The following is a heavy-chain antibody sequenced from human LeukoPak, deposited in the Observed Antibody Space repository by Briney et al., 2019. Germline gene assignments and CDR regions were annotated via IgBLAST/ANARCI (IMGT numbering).Heavy chain of an antibody. D-gene: IGHD6-13*01. V-gene: IGHV4-59*08. J-gene: IGHJ4*02. CDR3: ARHASPSSWVDY. CDR2: IYYSGTT. CDR1: DGSISSYY. Sequence: SETLSLTCTVSDGSISSYYWSWIRQPPGKGLEWIGYIYYSGTTNYNPSLKSRVTISVDTSKNQFSLKLSSVTAADTAVYYCARHASPSSWVDYWGQGTLVTVSS.